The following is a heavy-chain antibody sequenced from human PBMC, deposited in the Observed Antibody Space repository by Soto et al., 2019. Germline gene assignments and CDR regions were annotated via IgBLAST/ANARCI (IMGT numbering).Heavy chain of an antibody. CDR1: GFTFSIYS. CDR2: ISSSSYI. Sequence: GGSLRLSCAASGFTFSIYSMNWVRHAPGKGLEWVSSISSSSYIYYADSVKGRFTISRDNAKNSLYLQMNSLRAEDTAVYYCARPWETPYYYYGMDVWGQGTTVTVSS. V-gene: IGHV3-21*01. D-gene: IGHD1-26*01. J-gene: IGHJ6*02. CDR3: ARPWETPYYYYGMDV.